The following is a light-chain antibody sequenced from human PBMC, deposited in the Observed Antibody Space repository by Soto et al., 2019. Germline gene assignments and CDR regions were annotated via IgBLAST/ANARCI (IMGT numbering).Light chain of an antibody. Sequence: ETAMAQSPATLSLSPGERATLSCRASQSVSSNLAWYQQKPGQAPRLLIYGASTRSTGIAARFSVSGSGTEFTLTISSLQSEDFAIYYCQQYNNWPRTFGHGTKVEIK. CDR1: QSVSSN. CDR2: GAS. J-gene: IGKJ1*01. CDR3: QQYNNWPRT. V-gene: IGKV3-15*01.